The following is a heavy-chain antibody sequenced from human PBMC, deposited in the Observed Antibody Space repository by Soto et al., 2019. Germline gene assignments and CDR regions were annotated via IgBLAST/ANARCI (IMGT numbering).Heavy chain of an antibody. D-gene: IGHD3-22*01. CDR2: IYHSGST. Sequence: SDTLSFTCDVSGGSISSSNWWSWVRQPPGKGLEWIGEIYHSGSTNYNPSLKGGVTISVDKSKNQFSLKLSSVTAADTAVYDCASVPRSTMIVVVIPGWFDLWGEGWPVTVS. V-gene: IGHV4-4*02. CDR3: ASVPRSTMIVVVIPGWFDL. CDR1: GGSISSSNW. J-gene: IGHJ5*02.